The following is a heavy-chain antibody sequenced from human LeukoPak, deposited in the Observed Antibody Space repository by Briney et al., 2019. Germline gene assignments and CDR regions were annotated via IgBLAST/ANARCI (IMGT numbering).Heavy chain of an antibody. D-gene: IGHD2-2*01. CDR3: ARLPLTSGPNEYYYYYGMDV. J-gene: IGHJ6*02. CDR1: GFTFTNHW. CDR2: IRPDGRET. V-gene: IGHV3-74*01. Sequence: GGSLRLSYAASGFTFTNHWMHWVRQAPGKGLVWVSRIRPDGRETNHAGSVKGRFTISRDNAKNSLYLQMNSLRAEDTAVYYCARLPLTSGPNEYYYYYGMDVWGQGTTVTVSS.